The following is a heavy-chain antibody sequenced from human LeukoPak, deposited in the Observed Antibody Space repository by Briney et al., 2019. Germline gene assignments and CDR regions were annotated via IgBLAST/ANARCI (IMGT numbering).Heavy chain of an antibody. CDR2: IYPGDSDT. Sequence: GESLKISCKASGYTFTTYWIGWVRQMPGKGLEWMGMIYPGDSDTIYSPSFQAQVTISVDKSTSTAYLQWSSLKASDTAMYYCVRRDCSGGSCYSIYWGQGSLVTVS. J-gene: IGHJ4*02. CDR3: VRRDCSGGSCYSIY. V-gene: IGHV5-51*01. CDR1: GYTFTTYW. D-gene: IGHD2-15*01.